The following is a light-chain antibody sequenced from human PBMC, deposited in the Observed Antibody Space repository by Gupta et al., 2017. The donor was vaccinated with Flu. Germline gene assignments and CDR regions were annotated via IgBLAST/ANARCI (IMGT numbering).Light chain of an antibody. CDR3: SAWDDSLTAWV. J-gene: IGLJ3*02. CDR2: RNN. CDR1: SSNIGNNY. Sequence: QAVLTQPPSASGTPGQRVTIPCSGSSSNIGNNYVYWYWQLPGTAPKLLIYRNNHRPSAVPDRFSGSKSGTSASLAITGLRSEDEADYYCSAWDDSLTAWVFGGGTKLTIL. V-gene: IGLV1-47*01.